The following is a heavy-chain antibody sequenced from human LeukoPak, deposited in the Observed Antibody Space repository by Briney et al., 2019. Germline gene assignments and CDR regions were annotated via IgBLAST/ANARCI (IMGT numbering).Heavy chain of an antibody. CDR2: ISYDGSNK. Sequence: GRSLRLSCAASGFTFSSYAMHWVRQAPGKGLEWVAVISYDGSNKYYADSVKGRFTISRDNSKNTLYLQMNSLRAEDTAVYYCARDGVYITIFGVGVDVWGKGTTVTVSS. D-gene: IGHD3-3*01. V-gene: IGHV3-30-3*01. CDR1: GFTFSSYA. CDR3: ARDGVYITIFGVGVDV. J-gene: IGHJ6*04.